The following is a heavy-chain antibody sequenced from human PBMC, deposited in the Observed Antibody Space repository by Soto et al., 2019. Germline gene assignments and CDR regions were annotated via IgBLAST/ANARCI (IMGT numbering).Heavy chain of an antibody. CDR2: IYHSGST. CDR3: ARVENWFDP. V-gene: IGHV4-34*01. CDR1: GGSFSGYY. J-gene: IGHJ5*02. Sequence: SETLSLTCAVYGGSFSGYYWSWIRQPPGKGLEWIGEIYHSGSTNYNPSLKSRVTISVDTSKNQFSLKLSSVTAADTAVYYCARVENWFDPWGQGTLVTVSS.